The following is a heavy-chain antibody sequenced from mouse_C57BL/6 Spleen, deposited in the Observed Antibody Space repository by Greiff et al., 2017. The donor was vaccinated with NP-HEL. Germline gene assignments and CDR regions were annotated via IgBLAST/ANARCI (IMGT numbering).Heavy chain of an antibody. Sequence: QVQLQQSGTELVKPGASVKLSCKASGYTFTSYWMHWVKQRPGQGLEWIGNINPSNGGTNYNEKFKSKATLTVDKSSSTAYMQLSSLTSEDSAVYYCAREDGSSSWFAYWGQGTLVTVSA. J-gene: IGHJ3*01. CDR2: INPSNGGT. CDR3: AREDGSSSWFAY. D-gene: IGHD1-1*01. CDR1: GYTFTSYW. V-gene: IGHV1-53*01.